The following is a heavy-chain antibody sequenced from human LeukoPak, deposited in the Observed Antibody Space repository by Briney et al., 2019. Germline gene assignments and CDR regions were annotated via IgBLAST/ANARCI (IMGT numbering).Heavy chain of an antibody. CDR1: GYTFTSYG. V-gene: IGHV1-18*01. CDR2: ISAYNGNT. J-gene: IGHJ4*02. Sequence: ASVKVSCKASGYTFTSYGISWVRQASGQGLEWMGWISAYNGNTNYAQKLQGRVTMTTDTSTSTAYMELRSPRSDDTAVYYCARGYCSGGSCYTGLDYWGQGTLVTVSS. CDR3: ARGYCSGGSCYTGLDY. D-gene: IGHD2-15*01.